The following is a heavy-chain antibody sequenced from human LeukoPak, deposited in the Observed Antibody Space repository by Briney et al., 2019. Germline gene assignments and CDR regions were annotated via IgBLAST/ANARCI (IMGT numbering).Heavy chain of an antibody. CDR2: IYYSGIT. CDR1: GGSISSSSYY. J-gene: IGHJ4*02. CDR3: ARRTYYDFWSGYPPLPHYFDY. Sequence: SETLSLTCTVSGGSISSSSYYWGWIRQPPGKGLEWVGSIYYSGITYYNPSLKSRVTISVDTSKNQFSLKLSSVTAADTAVYYCARRTYYDFWSGYPPLPHYFDYWGQGTLVTVSS. D-gene: IGHD3-3*01. V-gene: IGHV4-39*01.